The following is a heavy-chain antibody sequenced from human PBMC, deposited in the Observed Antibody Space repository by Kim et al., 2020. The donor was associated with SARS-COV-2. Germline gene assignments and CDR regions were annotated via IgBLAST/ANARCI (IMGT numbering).Heavy chain of an antibody. CDR3: ARSPRDGYNVDY. CDR2: INHSGST. D-gene: IGHD5-12*01. CDR1: GGSFSGYY. V-gene: IGHV4-34*01. J-gene: IGHJ4*02. Sequence: SETLSLTCAVYGGSFSGYYWSWIRQPPGKGLEWIGEINHSGSTNYNPSLKSRVTISVDTSKNQFSLKLSSVTAADPAVYYCARSPRDGYNVDYWGQGTLV.